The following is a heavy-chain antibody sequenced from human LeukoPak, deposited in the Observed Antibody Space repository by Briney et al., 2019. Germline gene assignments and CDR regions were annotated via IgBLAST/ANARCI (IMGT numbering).Heavy chain of an antibody. CDR2: INDDGTFT. V-gene: IGHV3-74*01. CDR1: GFTFRNYW. D-gene: IGHD6-13*01. J-gene: IGHJ5*02. Sequence: PGGSLRLSCAASGFTFRNYWMHWVRQVPGKGLVWVSRINDDGTFTTYADSVKGRFIISRDNAKNTLYLQMNSLRAEDTAVYYCAKVPYSSSRSRFDPWGQGTLVTVSS. CDR3: AKVPYSSSRSRFDP.